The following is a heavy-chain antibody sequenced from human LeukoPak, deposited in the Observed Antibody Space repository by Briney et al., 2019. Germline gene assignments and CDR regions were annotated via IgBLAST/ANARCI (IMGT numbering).Heavy chain of an antibody. J-gene: IGHJ4*02. CDR2: ISSRGNYI. D-gene: IGHD4-17*01. CDR3: AKDRHGHYALDY. V-gene: IGHV3-21*01. CDR1: GFIISGNY. Sequence: PGGSLRLSCAASGFIISGNYMSWVRQAPGKGLEWVSSISSRGNYIYYADLLKGRFTISRDNAKNSLYLQMNSLRAEDTAVYYCAKDRHGHYALDYCGQGTLVTVSS.